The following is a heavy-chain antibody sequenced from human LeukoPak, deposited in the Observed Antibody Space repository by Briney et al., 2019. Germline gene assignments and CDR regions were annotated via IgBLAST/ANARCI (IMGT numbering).Heavy chain of an antibody. V-gene: IGHV4-59*01. CDR1: GGSIYSYY. Sequence: SETLSLTCTVSGGSIYSYYWSWIRQPPGKGLEWIGYIYYSGSTNYNPSLKSRVTISVDTSKNQFSLKLSSVTAADTAVYYCATMLSDYYDSSGYYYEYFQHWGQGTLVTVSS. D-gene: IGHD3-22*01. CDR3: ATMLSDYYDSSGYYYEYFQH. J-gene: IGHJ1*01. CDR2: IYYSGST.